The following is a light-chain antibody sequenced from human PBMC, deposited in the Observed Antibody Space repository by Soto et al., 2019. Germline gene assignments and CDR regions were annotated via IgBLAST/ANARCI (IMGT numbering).Light chain of an antibody. CDR2: DAY. V-gene: IGKV3-11*01. CDR3: QQRHMWPIT. J-gene: IGKJ5*01. CDR1: QSFRGL. Sequence: EIVMTQSPGTLSVSPGEGATLSCRASQSFRGLLAWYQQKPGQAPRLLIYDAYNRATGIPPRFSGSGSGTDFTLTISSLEPEDSAVYYCQQRHMWPITFGQGTRLEIK.